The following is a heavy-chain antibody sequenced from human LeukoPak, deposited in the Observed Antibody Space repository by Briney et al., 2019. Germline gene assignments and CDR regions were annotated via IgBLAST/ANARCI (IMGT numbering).Heavy chain of an antibody. V-gene: IGHV4-39*01. D-gene: IGHD3-10*01. CDR2: IYYSGST. J-gene: IGHJ5*02. CDR3: ARQLVRGVRTKNWFDP. Sequence: SETLSLTCTVSGGSISSSSYYWGWIRQPPGKGLEWIGSIYYSGSTYYNPSLKSRVTISVDTSKNQFSLKLSSVTAADTAVYYCARQLVRGVRTKNWFDPWGQGTLVTVSS. CDR1: GGSISSSSYY.